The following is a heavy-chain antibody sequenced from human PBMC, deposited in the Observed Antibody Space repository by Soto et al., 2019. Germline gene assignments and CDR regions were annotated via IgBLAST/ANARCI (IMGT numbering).Heavy chain of an antibody. Sequence: GGSLRLSCAASGFTFSSYGMHWVRQAPGKGLEWVAVIWYDGSNKYYADSVKGRFTISRDNSKNTLYLQMNSLRAEDTAVYYCARAEGYCSSTSCYAHFDYWGQGTLVTVSS. J-gene: IGHJ4*02. CDR2: IWYDGSNK. CDR3: ARAEGYCSSTSCYAHFDY. D-gene: IGHD2-2*01. V-gene: IGHV3-33*01. CDR1: GFTFSSYG.